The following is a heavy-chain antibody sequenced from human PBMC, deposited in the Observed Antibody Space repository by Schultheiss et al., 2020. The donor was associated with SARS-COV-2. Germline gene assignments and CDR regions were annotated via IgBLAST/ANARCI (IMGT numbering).Heavy chain of an antibody. J-gene: IGHJ5*02. V-gene: IGHV4-34*01. CDR2: INHSGST. CDR3: ARGGYSSSWSQTVSGWFDP. Sequence: SETLSLTCAVYGGSFSGYYWSWIRQPPGKGLEWIGEINHSGSTNYNPSLKSRVTISVDTSKNQFSLKLSSVTAADTALYYCARGGYSSSWSQTVSGWFDPWGQGTLVTVSS. CDR1: GGSFSGYY. D-gene: IGHD6-13*01.